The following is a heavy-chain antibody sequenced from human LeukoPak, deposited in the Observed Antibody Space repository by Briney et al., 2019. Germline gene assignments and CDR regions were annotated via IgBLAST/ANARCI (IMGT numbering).Heavy chain of an antibody. Sequence: GGSLRLSCAASGSTFTKARMSWVRQAPGKGLEWVGHINPSSDGGTTDYAAPVKGRFSISRDDSKNTLHLQMNRLKTEDTAVYYCTTGTWIQLWLADYWGQGTLVTVSS. D-gene: IGHD5-18*01. J-gene: IGHJ4*02. V-gene: IGHV3-15*01. CDR3: TTGTWIQLWLADY. CDR2: INPSSDGGTT. CDR1: GSTFTKAR.